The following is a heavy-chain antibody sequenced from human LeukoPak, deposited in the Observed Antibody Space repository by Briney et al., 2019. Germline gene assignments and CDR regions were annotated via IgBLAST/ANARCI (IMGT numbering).Heavy chain of an antibody. V-gene: IGHV5-51*01. D-gene: IGHD5-12*01. Sequence: GESLKISCKTSGYSFTTHWIGWVRLMPGKGLEWMGIIYPGDSDTRYSPSFQGQVTISADKSISTAYLQWSSLKASDTAMYYCATYVDIVATGPFYFDYWGQGTLVTVSS. CDR3: ATYVDIVATGPFYFDY. CDR2: IYPGDSDT. J-gene: IGHJ4*02. CDR1: GYSFTTHW.